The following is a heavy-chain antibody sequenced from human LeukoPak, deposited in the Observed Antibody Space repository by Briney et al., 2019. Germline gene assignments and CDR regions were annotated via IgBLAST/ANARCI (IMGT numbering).Heavy chain of an antibody. V-gene: IGHV3-7*01. CDR1: GFTFSSYW. D-gene: IGHD3-16*01. J-gene: IGHJ4*02. CDR2: IKQDGSEK. Sequence: GGSLRLSCAASGFTFSSYWMSWVRQAPGKGLEWVANIKQDGSEKYYVDSVKGRFTISRDNAKNSLYLQMNSLRAEDTAVYYCATSWGGDWVDYWGQGTLVTVSS. CDR3: ATSWGGDWVDY.